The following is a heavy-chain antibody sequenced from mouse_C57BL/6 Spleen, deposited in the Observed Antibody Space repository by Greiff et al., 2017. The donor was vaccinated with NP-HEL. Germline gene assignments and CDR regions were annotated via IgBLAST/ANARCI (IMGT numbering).Heavy chain of an antibody. CDR2: INPSTGGT. D-gene: IGHD3-2*02. CDR1: GYSFTGYY. CDR3: ARSGYVGY. V-gene: IGHV1-42*01. J-gene: IGHJ2*01. Sequence: EVQLVESGPELVKPGATVKISCKASGYSFTGYYMNWVKQSPEKSLEWIGEINPSTGGTTYNQKFKAKATLTVDKSSSTAYMQLKSLTSEDSAVYYCARSGYVGYWGQGTTLTVSS.